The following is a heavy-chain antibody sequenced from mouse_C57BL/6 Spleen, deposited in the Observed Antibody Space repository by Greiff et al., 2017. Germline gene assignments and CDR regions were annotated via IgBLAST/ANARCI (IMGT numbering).Heavy chain of an antibody. CDR1: GYAFSSSW. J-gene: IGHJ3*01. CDR3: ARSEYWAY. CDR2: IYPGDGDT. Sequence: VKLQQSGPELVKPGASVKISCKASGYAFSSSWMNWVKQRPGKGLEWIGRIYPGDGDTNYNGKFKGKATLTADKSSSTAYMQLSSLTSEDSAVYFCARSEYWAYWGQGTLVTVSA. D-gene: IGHD5-1*01. V-gene: IGHV1-82*01.